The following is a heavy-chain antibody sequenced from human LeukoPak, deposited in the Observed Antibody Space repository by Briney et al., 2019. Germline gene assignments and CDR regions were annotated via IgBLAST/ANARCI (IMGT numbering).Heavy chain of an antibody. V-gene: IGHV3-7*01. Sequence: VGFLRLSSAAPPFPLRSYLLCWVVLALCDGLWWGRRRKQDGSEKYYVDSVKGRFTISRDNAKNSLYLQMNSLRAEDTAVYYCARVSPNTVTTLQYFDYWGQGTLVTVSS. CDR1: PFPLRSYL. J-gene: IGHJ4*02. CDR3: ARVSPNTVTTLQYFDY. D-gene: IGHD4-17*01. CDR2: RKQDGSEK.